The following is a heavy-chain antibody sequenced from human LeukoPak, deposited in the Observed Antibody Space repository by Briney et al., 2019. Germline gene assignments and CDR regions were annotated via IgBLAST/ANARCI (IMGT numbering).Heavy chain of an antibody. J-gene: IGHJ4*02. Sequence: SETLSLTCADYGGSFSGYYWSWIRQAPGKGLEWIGEIDHRGSTNYNSSLKSRVTMSVDTSKNQVSLKVRSVIAADTAVYYCARGLGGTAMIWGQGTLVTVSS. D-gene: IGHD5-18*01. CDR2: IDHRGST. CDR1: GGSFSGYY. V-gene: IGHV4-34*01. CDR3: ARGLGGTAMI.